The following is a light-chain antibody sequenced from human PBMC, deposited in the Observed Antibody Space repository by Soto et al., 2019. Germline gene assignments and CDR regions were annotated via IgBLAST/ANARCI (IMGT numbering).Light chain of an antibody. Sequence: EIVMTQSPATLSVSPGEGATPSCRAGQSVGVNLAWYQQMPGQAPRLLIYGASTRATGVPARFSGSGSGTEFTLTISSLQSEDFAVYYCQQYEEWPPQLTFGGGTKVEI. V-gene: IGKV3-15*01. CDR3: QQYEEWPPQLT. J-gene: IGKJ4*01. CDR1: QSVGVN. CDR2: GAS.